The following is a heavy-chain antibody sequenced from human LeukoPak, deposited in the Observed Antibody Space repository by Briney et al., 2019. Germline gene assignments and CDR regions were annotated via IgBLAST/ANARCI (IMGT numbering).Heavy chain of an antibody. CDR3: ARGWYSGSYLFDY. CDR2: INHSGST. V-gene: IGHV4-34*01. Sequence: SETLSLTCAVYGGSFSGYYWSWIRQPPGKGLEWIGEINHSGSTSYNPSLKSRVTISVDTSKNQFSLKLSSVTAADTAVYYCARGWYSGSYLFDYWGQGTLVTVSS. J-gene: IGHJ4*02. D-gene: IGHD1-26*01. CDR1: GGSFSGYY.